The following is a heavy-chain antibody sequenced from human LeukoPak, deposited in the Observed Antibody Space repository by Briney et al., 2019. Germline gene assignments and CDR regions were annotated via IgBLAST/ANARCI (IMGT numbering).Heavy chain of an antibody. CDR2: IYPGDFDT. Sequence: GESLKISCKGFGYSFTSYWIGWVRQMPGKGLEWMGIIYPGDFDTRYSPPFQGQVTISADKSISTAYLQWSSLKASDTAMYYCARHHTAMVQSQLVYWGQGTLVTVSS. D-gene: IGHD5-18*01. CDR3: ARHHTAMVQSQLVY. J-gene: IGHJ4*02. V-gene: IGHV5-51*01. CDR1: GYSFTSYW.